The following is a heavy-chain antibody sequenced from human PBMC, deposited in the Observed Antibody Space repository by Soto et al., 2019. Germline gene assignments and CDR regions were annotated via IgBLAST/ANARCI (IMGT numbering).Heavy chain of an antibody. CDR1: VYTFTSYY. Sequence: ASVKVSCKASVYTFTSYYMHWVRQAPGQGLEWMGIINPSGGSTSYAQKFQGRVTRTRDTSTSTVYMELSSLRSEDTAVYYCARDQPPSNILTGYYQHPADYWGQGSLVTVSS. CDR2: INPSGGST. V-gene: IGHV1-46*01. J-gene: IGHJ4*02. CDR3: ARDQPPSNILTGYYQHPADY. D-gene: IGHD3-9*01.